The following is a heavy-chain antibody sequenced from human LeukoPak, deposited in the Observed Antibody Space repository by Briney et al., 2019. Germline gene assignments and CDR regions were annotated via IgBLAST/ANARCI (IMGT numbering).Heavy chain of an antibody. V-gene: IGHV4-39*01. J-gene: IGHJ4*02. CDR1: GDSISTSNNY. CDR3: ARGENPATVDY. CDR2: IYYSGRT. Sequence: SETLSLTCTVSGDSISTSNNYWGWVRQPPGERLEWLGSIYYSGRTYYNPSLKSRVTVSVDTSKNQFSLKLSSVTAADTAVYYCARGENPATVDYWGQGTLVTVSS. D-gene: IGHD1-14*01.